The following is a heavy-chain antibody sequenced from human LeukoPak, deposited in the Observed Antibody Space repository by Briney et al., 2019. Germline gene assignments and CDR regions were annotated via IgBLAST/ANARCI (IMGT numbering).Heavy chain of an antibody. Sequence: GGSLRLSCAASGFTFSSYGMHWVRQAPGKGLEWVAFIRYDGSNKYYADSVKGRFTIPRDNSKNTLYLQMNSLRAEDTAVYYCAKDHLTVTQRNRMDYWGQGTLVTVSS. CDR1: GFTFSSYG. D-gene: IGHD4-11*01. J-gene: IGHJ4*02. V-gene: IGHV3-30*02. CDR2: IRYDGSNK. CDR3: AKDHLTVTQRNRMDY.